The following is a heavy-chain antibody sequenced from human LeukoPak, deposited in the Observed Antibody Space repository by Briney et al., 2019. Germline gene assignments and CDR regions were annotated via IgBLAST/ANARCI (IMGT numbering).Heavy chain of an antibody. V-gene: IGHV1-69*13. J-gene: IGHJ6*02. Sequence: SVTVPCKASRGTFSSYAISWVRQAPGQGLEWMGGIIPIFGTANYAQKFQGRVTITADESTSTAYMELSSLRSEDTAVYYCARGHVVRFLEWSFYYYGMDVWGQGTTVTVSS. CDR1: RGTFSSYA. CDR3: ARGHVVRFLEWSFYYYGMDV. CDR2: IIPIFGTA. D-gene: IGHD3-3*01.